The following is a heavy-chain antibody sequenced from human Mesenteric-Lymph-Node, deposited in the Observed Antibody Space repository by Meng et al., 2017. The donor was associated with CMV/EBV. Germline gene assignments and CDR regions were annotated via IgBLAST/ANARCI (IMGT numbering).Heavy chain of an antibody. D-gene: IGHD1-14*01. CDR1: GFTFSSYW. Sequence: GGSLRLSCATSGFTFSSYWMHWVRQAPGKGLVWVSRVNSDGTSTSYADSVKGRFTISRDNAENTLYLQMNSLRAEDTAVYYCARDQPDRAFDYWGQGTLVTVSS. CDR3: ARDQPDRAFDY. J-gene: IGHJ4*02. CDR2: VNSDGTST. V-gene: IGHV3-74*01.